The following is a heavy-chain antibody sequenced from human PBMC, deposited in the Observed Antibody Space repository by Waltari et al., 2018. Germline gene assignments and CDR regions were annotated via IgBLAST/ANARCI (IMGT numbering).Heavy chain of an antibody. Sequence: EVHLVESGGGLVKHGGSLRLSCAASGFTFSLYTMTWVRQAPGKGLEWVSSISSNGNYIHYADSVKGRFTISRDNAENSLYLQVKALRVEDTAVYYCTGNDSMRDYWGQGTLVTVSS. J-gene: IGHJ4*02. D-gene: IGHD2-21*01. CDR2: ISSNGNYI. V-gene: IGHV3-21*01. CDR3: TGNDSMRDY. CDR1: GFTFSLYT.